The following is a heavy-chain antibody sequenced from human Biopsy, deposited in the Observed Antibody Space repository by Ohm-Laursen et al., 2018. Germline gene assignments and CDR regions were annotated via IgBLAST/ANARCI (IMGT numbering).Heavy chain of an antibody. CDR1: GDSFTSYA. CDR3: ARGEGSSWFDP. CDR2: IIPIPNVA. Sequence: SSVKVSCKASGDSFTSYAIGWGRQAPGQGLERMGGIIPIPNVATYAQKFQGRITITADESTSTAYMELSSLTSDDTAVYFCARGEGSSWFDPWGQGSLVTVSS. J-gene: IGHJ5*02. V-gene: IGHV1-69*01. D-gene: IGHD1-26*01.